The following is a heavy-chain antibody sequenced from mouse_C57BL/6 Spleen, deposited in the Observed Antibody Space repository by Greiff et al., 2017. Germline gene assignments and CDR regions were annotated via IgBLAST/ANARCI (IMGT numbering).Heavy chain of an antibody. D-gene: IGHD2-2*01. Sequence: QVQLQQSDAELVKPGASVKISCKVSGYTFTDHTIHWMKQRPEQGLEWIGYIYPRDGSTKYNEKFKGKATLTADKSSSTAYMQLNSLTSEDSAVYFCAREEGYQGGNYAVDYWGQGTSVTVSS. CDR2: IYPRDGST. CDR1: GYTFTDHT. J-gene: IGHJ4*01. V-gene: IGHV1-78*01. CDR3: AREEGYQGGNYAVDY.